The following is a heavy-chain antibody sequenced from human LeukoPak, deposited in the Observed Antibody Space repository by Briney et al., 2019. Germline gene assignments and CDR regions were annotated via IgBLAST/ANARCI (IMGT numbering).Heavy chain of an antibody. J-gene: IGHJ5*02. CDR3: ARGQGATVPQVGKNWFDP. V-gene: IGHV4-34*01. CDR2: VNESGGT. CDR1: IDSFSNYH. D-gene: IGHD1-26*01. Sequence: SEALSLTCAVYIDSFSNYHWNWIRQTPAKGLEWIGEVNESGGTNISPSLRSRVILSVDTSKNQFSLKLISVTVADTAVYYCARGQGATVPQVGKNWFDPWGQGTRVTVSS.